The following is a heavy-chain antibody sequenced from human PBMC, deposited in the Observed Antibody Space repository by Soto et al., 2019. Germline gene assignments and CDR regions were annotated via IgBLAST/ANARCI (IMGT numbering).Heavy chain of an antibody. V-gene: IGHV3-48*02. D-gene: IGHD1-1*01. Sequence: EVQLVESGGGLVQPGGSLRLSCAASGFTFSSYSMNWVRQAPGKGLEWVSYISSSSSTIYYADSVKGRFTISRDNAKNSLYVQMNSLRDEDTAVYYCARELERGRDYWGQGTLVTVSS. J-gene: IGHJ4*02. CDR3: ARELERGRDY. CDR2: ISSSSSTI. CDR1: GFTFSSYS.